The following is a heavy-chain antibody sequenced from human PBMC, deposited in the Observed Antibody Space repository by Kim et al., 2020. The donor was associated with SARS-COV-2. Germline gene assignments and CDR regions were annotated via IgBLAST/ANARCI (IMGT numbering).Heavy chain of an antibody. CDR3: ARDARYCTSTSCPTESWFDP. J-gene: IGHJ5*02. CDR2: IKEDGSER. CDR1: GFTFSSYW. Sequence: GGSLRLSCAASGFTFSSYWMSWVRQAPGKGLECVANIKEDGSERYYVGSVEGRFTISRDNAKNSLYLQMNSLRAEDTAVYYCARDARYCTSTSCPTESWFDPWGQGTLVTVSS. V-gene: IGHV3-7*03. D-gene: IGHD2-2*01.